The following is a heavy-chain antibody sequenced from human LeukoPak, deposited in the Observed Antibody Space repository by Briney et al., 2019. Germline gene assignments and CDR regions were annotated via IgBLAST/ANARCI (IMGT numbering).Heavy chain of an antibody. CDR3: APYSSSTGFYF. V-gene: IGHV3-9*01. CDR2: ISWNSGSI. J-gene: IGHJ5*01. D-gene: IGHD6-6*01. CDR1: GFTFDDYA. Sequence: GGSLRLSCAASGFTFDDYAMPWVRHAPGKGLEWVSGISWNSGSIGYADSVKGRFTISRDNAKNSLYLQMNSLRAEDTALYYCAPYSSSTGFYFWGQGTLVTVSS.